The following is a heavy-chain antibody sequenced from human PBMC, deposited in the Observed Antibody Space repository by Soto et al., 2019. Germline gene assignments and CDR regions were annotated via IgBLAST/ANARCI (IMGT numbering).Heavy chain of an antibody. Sequence: SETLSLTCTVSGGSISSSSYYWGWIRQPPGKGLEWIGSIYYSGSTYYNPSLKSRVTISVDTSKNQFSLKLSSVTAADTAVYYCAGLAPYNWNDVLFDYWGQGTLVTVSS. D-gene: IGHD1-20*01. CDR3: AGLAPYNWNDVLFDY. J-gene: IGHJ4*02. CDR1: GGSISSSSYY. V-gene: IGHV4-39*01. CDR2: IYYSGST.